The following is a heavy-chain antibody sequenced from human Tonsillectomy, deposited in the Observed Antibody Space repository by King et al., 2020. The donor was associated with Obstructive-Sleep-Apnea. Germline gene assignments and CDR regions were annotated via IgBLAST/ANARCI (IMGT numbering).Heavy chain of an antibody. Sequence: VQLVESGGGLVQPGRSLRLSCAASGFTFDDYAMHWVRQTPGKGLEWVSGISWNSGSIGYADFVKGRFTISRDNAKNSLYLQVHSLRAEDTALYYCAKDMVAYCGGDCYFPHYWGQGTLVTVSS. CDR3: AKDMVAYCGGDCYFPHY. CDR2: ISWNSGSI. J-gene: IGHJ4*02. V-gene: IGHV3-9*01. CDR1: GFTFDDYA. D-gene: IGHD2-21*02.